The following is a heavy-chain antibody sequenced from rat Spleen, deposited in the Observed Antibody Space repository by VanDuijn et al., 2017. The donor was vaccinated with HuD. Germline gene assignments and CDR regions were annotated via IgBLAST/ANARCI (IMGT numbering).Heavy chain of an antibody. V-gene: IGHV2-1*01. CDR3: ARWTYYFDY. Sequence: QVQLKESGPGLVQPSQTLSLTCTVSGFSLTSNSVTWVRQPPGKGLEWMGSIWSGGSTDYNSALKSRLSISRDTSKSQVFLKLNSLQTEDTATYYCARWTYYFDYWGQGVMVTVSS. CDR2: IWSGGST. J-gene: IGHJ2*01. CDR1: GFSLTSNS.